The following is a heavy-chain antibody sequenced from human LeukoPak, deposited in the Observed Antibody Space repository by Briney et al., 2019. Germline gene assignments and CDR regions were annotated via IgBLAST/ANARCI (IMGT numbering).Heavy chain of an antibody. CDR2: INHSGST. J-gene: IGHJ6*02. CDR3: ARDVYCSSTSCYAGSYYYYGMDV. V-gene: IGHV4-34*01. D-gene: IGHD2-2*01. Sequence: SETLSLTCAVYGGSFSGYYWSWIRQPPGKGLEWVGDINHSGSTNYNPSLKSRVTISVDTSKNQFSLKLSSVTAADTAVYYCARDVYCSSTSCYAGSYYYYGMDVWGQGTTVTVSS. CDR1: GGSFSGYY.